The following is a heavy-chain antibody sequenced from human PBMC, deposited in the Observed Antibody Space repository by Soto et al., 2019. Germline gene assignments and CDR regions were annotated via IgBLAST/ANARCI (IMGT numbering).Heavy chain of an antibody. CDR1: GFTFDDYA. Sequence: SLRLSCAAPGFTFDDYAMHWVRQVPGKGLEWVSGINWNSGSIGYGDSVKGRFAISRDNAKNSLHLQMNSLSAEDTAFYYCVKAASINWYSGHFRHWGQGTLVTVSS. J-gene: IGHJ1*01. CDR2: INWNSGSI. D-gene: IGHD6-13*01. CDR3: VKAASINWYSGHFRH. V-gene: IGHV3-9*01.